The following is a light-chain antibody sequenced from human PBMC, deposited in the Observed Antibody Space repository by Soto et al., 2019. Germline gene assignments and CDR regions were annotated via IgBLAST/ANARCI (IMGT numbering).Light chain of an antibody. CDR2: EVS. Sequence: QSVVSQPPSVSGSPGQSVPISCTGTSSDVGSYNGVSWYQQPPGTAPKFMIYEVSNRPSGVPDRFSGSKSGNTASLTISGLQAEDEADYYCSSYTTSSTYVFGTGTKVTVL. CDR3: SSYTTSSTYV. V-gene: IGLV2-18*02. CDR1: SSDVGSYNG. J-gene: IGLJ1*01.